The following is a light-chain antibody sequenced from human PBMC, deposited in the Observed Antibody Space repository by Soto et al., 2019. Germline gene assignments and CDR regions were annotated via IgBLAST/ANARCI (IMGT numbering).Light chain of an antibody. V-gene: IGKV1-5*03. CDR3: QQYNSFPYT. Sequence: DIQMTQSPSTLSASVGDRVTITCRASQSISSWLAWYQQKPGKAPNLLIYKASSLQSGVPSRFSGSGSGTEFTLTISSLQPDDLTSYYCQQYNSFPYTFGQWTKLEIK. CDR1: QSISSW. J-gene: IGKJ2*01. CDR2: KAS.